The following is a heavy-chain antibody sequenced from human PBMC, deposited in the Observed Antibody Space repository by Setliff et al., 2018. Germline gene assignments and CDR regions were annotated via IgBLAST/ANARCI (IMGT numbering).Heavy chain of an antibody. V-gene: IGHV4-31*11. D-gene: IGHD2-2*01. CDR3: ATNPYQLLNFDY. CDR2: IYYSGST. CDR1: GGSFSGYY. J-gene: IGHJ4*02. Sequence: SETLSLTCAVYGGSFSGYYWSWIRQHPGKGLEWIGYIYYSGSTYYNPSLKSRVTITVDTSKNQFSLKLSSVTAADTAVYSCATNPYQLLNFDYWGQGTLVTVSS.